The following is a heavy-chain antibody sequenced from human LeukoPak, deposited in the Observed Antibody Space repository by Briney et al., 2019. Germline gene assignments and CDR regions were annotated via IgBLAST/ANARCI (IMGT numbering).Heavy chain of an antibody. CDR2: IYPGDSDT. CDR1: GYSFTSYW. J-gene: IGHJ4*02. V-gene: IGHV5-51*01. CDR3: ARLQGVSRGWSFDY. D-gene: IGHD6-19*01. Sequence: GESLKISCKGSGYSFTSYWIGWVRQMPGKGLEWLGIIYPGDSDTTYSPSFQGHVTISADKSTSTAYLQWNSLKASDTAMYYCARLQGVSRGWSFDYWGQGTLVTVSS.